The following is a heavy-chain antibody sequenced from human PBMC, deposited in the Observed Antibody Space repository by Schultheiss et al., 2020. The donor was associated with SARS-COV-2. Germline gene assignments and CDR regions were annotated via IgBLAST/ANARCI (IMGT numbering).Heavy chain of an antibody. CDR2: IYYSGST. CDR3: ARALRATHSDWYFDL. J-gene: IGHJ2*01. D-gene: IGHD5-24*01. Sequence: SQTLSLTCAVYGGSFSSYYWSWIRQPAGKGLEWIGYIYYSGSTNCNPSLKSRVTMSVDTSKNQFSLKLSSVTAADTAVYYCARALRATHSDWYFDLWGRGTLVTVSS. V-gene: IGHV4-59*12. CDR1: GGSFSSYY.